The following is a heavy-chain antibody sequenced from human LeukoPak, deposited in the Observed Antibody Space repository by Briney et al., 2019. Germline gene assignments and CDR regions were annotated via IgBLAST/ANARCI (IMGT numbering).Heavy chain of an antibody. CDR2: IYYSGST. CDR3: ARDHSKGYYYYGMDV. J-gene: IGHJ6*02. CDR1: GGSISSGDYY. Sequence: SETLSLTCTVSGGSISSGDYYWSWIRQPPGKGLEWIGYIYYSGSTYYNSSLKSRVTISVDTSKNQFSLKLSSVTAADTAVYYCARDHSKGYYYYGMDVWGQGTTVTVSS. D-gene: IGHD4-11*01. V-gene: IGHV4-30-4*01.